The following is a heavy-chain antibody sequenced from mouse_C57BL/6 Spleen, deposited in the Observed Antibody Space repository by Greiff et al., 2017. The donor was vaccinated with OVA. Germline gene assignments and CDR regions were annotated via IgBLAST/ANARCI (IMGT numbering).Heavy chain of an antibody. J-gene: IGHJ3*01. Sequence: VQLKQSGPELVKPGASVKISCKASGYSFTGYYMNWVKQSPEKSLEWIGEINPSTGGTTYNQKFKAKATLTVDKSSSTAYMQLKSLTSEASAVYYCASLGRAYWGQGTLVTVSA. CDR3: ASLGRAY. D-gene: IGHD4-1*01. CDR1: GYSFTGYY. V-gene: IGHV1-42*01. CDR2: INPSTGGT.